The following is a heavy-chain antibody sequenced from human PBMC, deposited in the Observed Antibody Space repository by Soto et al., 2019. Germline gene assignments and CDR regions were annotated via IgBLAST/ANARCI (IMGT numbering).Heavy chain of an antibody. Sequence: QVQLVESGGGVVQPGRSLRLSCAASGFTFSSYAMHWVRQVPGKGLEWVAVISYDGSNKYYAESVKGRFTISRDNSKNTLYLQMNSLRAEETAVYYCARPLWRDDYNWGYFDLWGRGTLVTVSS. CDR1: GFTFSSYA. V-gene: IGHV3-30-3*01. J-gene: IGHJ2*01. CDR2: ISYDGSNK. D-gene: IGHD4-4*01. CDR3: ARPLWRDDYNWGYFDL.